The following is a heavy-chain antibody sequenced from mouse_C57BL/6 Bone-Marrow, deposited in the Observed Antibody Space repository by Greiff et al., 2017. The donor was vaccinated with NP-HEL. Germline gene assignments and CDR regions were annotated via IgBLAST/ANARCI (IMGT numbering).Heavy chain of an antibody. J-gene: IGHJ3*01. CDR2: ISDGGSYT. Sequence: EVKLVESGGGLVKPGGSLKLSCAASGFTFSSYAMSWVRQTPEKRLEWVATISDGGSYTYYPDNVKGRFTISRDNAKNNLYLQMSHLKSEDTAMYYCARENDWDGAWFAYWGQGTLVTVSA. CDR3: ARENDWDGAWFAY. CDR1: GFTFSSYA. V-gene: IGHV5-4*01. D-gene: IGHD4-1*01.